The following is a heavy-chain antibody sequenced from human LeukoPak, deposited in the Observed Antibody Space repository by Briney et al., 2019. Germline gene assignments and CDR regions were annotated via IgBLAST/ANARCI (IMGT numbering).Heavy chain of an antibody. CDR3: AKRIARRTFDY. CDR1: GFTFSNYW. V-gene: IGHV3-7*01. D-gene: IGHD1-1*01. J-gene: IGHJ4*02. Sequence: GGSLRLSCAASGFTFSNYWMSWVRQAPGKGLEWVANIKQDGSEKYYVDSVKGRFTISRDNAKSSLYLEMDTLRGEDTAVYYCAKRIARRTFDYWGQGTLVTVSS. CDR2: IKQDGSEK.